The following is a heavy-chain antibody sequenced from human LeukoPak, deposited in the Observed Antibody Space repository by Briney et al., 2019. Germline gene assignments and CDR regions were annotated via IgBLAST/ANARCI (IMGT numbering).Heavy chain of an antibody. CDR3: ARGRMLWLEDWFDP. Sequence: PSETLSLTCTVSGGSISSGDYYWSWIRQPPGKGLEWIGYIYYSGSTYYNPSLKSRVTISVDTSKNQFSPKLSSVTAADTAVYYCARGRMLWLEDWFDPWGQGTLVTVSS. CDR1: GGSISSGDYY. J-gene: IGHJ5*02. V-gene: IGHV4-30-4*01. CDR2: IYYSGST. D-gene: IGHD5-18*01.